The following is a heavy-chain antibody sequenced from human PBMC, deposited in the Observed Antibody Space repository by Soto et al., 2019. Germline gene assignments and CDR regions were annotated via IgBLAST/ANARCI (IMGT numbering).Heavy chain of an antibody. CDR3: ARVAVDRPKKTDKLGYFGLFRWFDP. V-gene: IGHV1-18*01. CDR2: ISAYNGNT. CDR1: GYTFTSYG. D-gene: IGHD3-9*01. Sequence: QVQLVQSGAEVKKPGASVKVSCKASGYTFTSYGISWVRQAPGQGLEWMGWISAYNGNTNYAQKLQGRVTMTTDTSTSTAYMELRSLRSDDTAVYYCARVAVDRPKKTDKLGYFGLFRWFDPWGQGTLVTVSS. J-gene: IGHJ5*02.